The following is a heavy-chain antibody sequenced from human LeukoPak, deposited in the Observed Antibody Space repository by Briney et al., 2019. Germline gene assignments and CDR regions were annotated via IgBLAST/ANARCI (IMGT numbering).Heavy chain of an antibody. CDR2: IDPSDSYI. CDR1: GYSFTSYW. V-gene: IGHV5-10-1*01. CDR3: ARHPPGQHLIGRYYSYRMDV. J-gene: IGHJ6*02. D-gene: IGHD6-13*01. Sequence: GESLKISCKGSGYSFTSYWIGWVRQMPGKGLEWMGRIDPSDSYINYSPSFQGHVTISADESISTAYLQWSSLKASDTAMYYCARHPPGQHLIGRYYSYRMDVWGQGTTVSVSS.